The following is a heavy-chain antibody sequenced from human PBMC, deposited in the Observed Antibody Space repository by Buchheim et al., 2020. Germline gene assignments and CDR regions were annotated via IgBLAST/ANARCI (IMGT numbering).Heavy chain of an antibody. Sequence: QVQLVESGGGVVQPGRSLRLSCAAFGFTFSSYGMHWVRQAPGKGLEWVAVISYDGSNKYYADSAKGRFTISRDNSKNTLYLQMNSLRAEDTAVYYCAKDVAYYDFWSGSYNWFDPWGQGTL. V-gene: IGHV3-30*18. D-gene: IGHD3-3*01. CDR2: ISYDGSNK. CDR1: GFTFSSYG. CDR3: AKDVAYYDFWSGSYNWFDP. J-gene: IGHJ5*02.